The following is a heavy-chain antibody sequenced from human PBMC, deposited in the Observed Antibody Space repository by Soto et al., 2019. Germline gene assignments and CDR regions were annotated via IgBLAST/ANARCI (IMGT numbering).Heavy chain of an antibody. V-gene: IGHV4-4*02. CDR1: GGSISSSNW. Sequence: SETLSLTCAVSGGSISSSNWWSWVRQPPGKGLKWIGEIYHSGSTNYNPSLKSRVTISVDKSKNQFSLKLSSVTAADTAVYYCVRNLYDYGDYNSRLYYFDYWGQGTLVTVSS. D-gene: IGHD4-17*01. CDR3: VRNLYDYGDYNSRLYYFDY. J-gene: IGHJ4*02. CDR2: IYHSGST.